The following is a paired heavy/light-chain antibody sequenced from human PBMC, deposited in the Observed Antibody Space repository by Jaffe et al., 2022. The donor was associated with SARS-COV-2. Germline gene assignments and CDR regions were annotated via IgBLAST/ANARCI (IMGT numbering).Light chain of an antibody. V-gene: IGKV3-20*01. CDR3: QQYGSSSPAT. CDR1: QGVASY. CDR2: GAS. J-gene: IGKJ4*01. Sequence: DIVLTQSPGTLSLSPGERATLSCRASQGVASYLAWYQQKPGQAPRLLIFGASSRATGIPDRFSGSGFGTDFTLTISRLQPEDFAVYYCQQYGSSSPATFGGGTKVAIK.
Heavy chain of an antibody. Sequence: QVQLVESGGGMVQPGGSLGLSCAASRFIFSDYSMHWVRQPPGKGLEWVAVISYDGGKKYADSVKGRFSISRDNSKNTLYLQMNSLRAEDTAMYYCAPTWGSDSRGYYYANWGQGTLVTVSS. V-gene: IGHV3-30-3*01. CDR3: APTWGSDSRGYYYAN. J-gene: IGHJ4*02. CDR2: ISYDGGKK. CDR1: RFIFSDYS. D-gene: IGHD3-22*01.